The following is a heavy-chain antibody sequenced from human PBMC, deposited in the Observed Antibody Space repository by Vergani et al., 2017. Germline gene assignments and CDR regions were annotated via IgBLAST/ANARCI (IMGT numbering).Heavy chain of an antibody. CDR2: ISAYNGNT. Sequence: QFHLLPSGAEVKTPGASVKVSCKASGYTFTSYGISWVRQAPGQGLEWMGWISAYNGNTNYAQKLQGRVTTTTDTSTSTAYMELRSLRSDDTAVYYCARGIRRREWFGEFLFDYWGQGTLVTVSS. J-gene: IGHJ4*02. CDR1: GYTFTSYG. D-gene: IGHD3-10*01. CDR3: ARGIRRREWFGEFLFDY. V-gene: IGHV1-18*01.